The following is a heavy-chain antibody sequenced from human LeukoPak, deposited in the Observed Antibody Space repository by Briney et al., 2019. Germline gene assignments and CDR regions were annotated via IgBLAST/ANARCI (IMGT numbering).Heavy chain of an antibody. V-gene: IGHV4-34*01. CDR2: INHSGST. CDR1: GGSFSGYY. J-gene: IGHJ5*02. Sequence: SETLSLTCAVYGGSFSGYYWSWIRQTPGKGLEWIGAINHSGSTNYNPSLKSRVTISVDTSKNQFSLKLSSVTAADAAVYYCARFNWNYVGSNWFDPWGQGTLVTVSS. D-gene: IGHD1-7*01. CDR3: ARFNWNYVGSNWFDP.